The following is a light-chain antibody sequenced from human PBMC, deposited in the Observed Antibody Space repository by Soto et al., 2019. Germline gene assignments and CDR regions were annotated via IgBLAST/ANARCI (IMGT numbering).Light chain of an antibody. V-gene: IGLV2-18*02. Sequence: QSALTQPPSVSGSPGQSVAISCTGTSSDVGNYNRVSWYQQPPGTAPKLMIYEVSNRPSGVPDRFSGSKSGNTASLTISGLQAEGEADYYCCSYTTSSTYVFGTGTKLTVL. CDR3: CSYTTSSTYV. CDR2: EVS. CDR1: SSDVGNYNR. J-gene: IGLJ1*01.